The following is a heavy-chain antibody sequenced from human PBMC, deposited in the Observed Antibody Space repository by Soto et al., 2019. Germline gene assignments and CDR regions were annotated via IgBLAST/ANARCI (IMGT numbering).Heavy chain of an antibody. J-gene: IGHJ4*02. V-gene: IGHV3-23*01. CDR1: GSTFSSYA. Sequence: GGSLRLSCAASGSTFSSYAMSWVRQAPGKGLEWVSAISGSGGSTYYADSVKGRFTISRDNSENTLYLQMNSLRAEDTAVYYCAKDRSGGSFFYWGQGTLVTVSS. CDR2: ISGSGGST. D-gene: IGHD2-15*01. CDR3: AKDRSGGSFFY.